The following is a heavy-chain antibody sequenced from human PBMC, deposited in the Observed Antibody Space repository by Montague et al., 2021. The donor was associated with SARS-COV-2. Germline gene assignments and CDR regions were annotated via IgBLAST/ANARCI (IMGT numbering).Heavy chain of an antibody. CDR2: ISYSGST. J-gene: IGHJ4*02. Sequence: SETLSLTCTVSGGSISSSSYYWGWIRQPPGKGLEWIGSISYSGSTYYNPSLKSRVTISVDTSKNQFSLKLSSVTAADTAVYYCARESGSGSYLVYWGQGTLVTVSS. CDR1: GGSISSSSYY. V-gene: IGHV4-39*01. D-gene: IGHD3-10*01. CDR3: ARESGSGSYLVY.